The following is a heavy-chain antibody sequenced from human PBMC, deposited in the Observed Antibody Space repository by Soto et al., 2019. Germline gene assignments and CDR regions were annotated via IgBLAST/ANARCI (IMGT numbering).Heavy chain of an antibody. CDR2: IRPGGDST. CDR3: TTHEEGAPWAGGFDS. CDR1: GFRFRTRA. V-gene: IGHV3-23*01. Sequence: PGGSLRLSCAASGFRFRTRAMSWVRQAPGKGLEWVASIRPGGDSTYYADSVKGRFAVSRANSNVTLYLQMDSLRVEDTAIYYCTTHEEGAPWAGGFDSWGQGTLVTVSS. J-gene: IGHJ5*01. D-gene: IGHD1-26*01.